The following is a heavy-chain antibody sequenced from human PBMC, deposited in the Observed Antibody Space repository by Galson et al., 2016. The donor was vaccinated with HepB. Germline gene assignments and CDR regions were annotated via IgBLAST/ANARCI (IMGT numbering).Heavy chain of an antibody. J-gene: IGHJ5*02. CDR3: ARASWSEKSWFDP. CDR2: VSTSGAG. CDR1: GFTFSTYD. Sequence: SLRLSCAASGFTFSTYDMHWVRQATGKGLEWVSGVSTSGAGYYAGSVKGRFTISRENAENSVYPQMNSLRAEDTAVYFCARASWSEKSWFDPWGQGTLVTVSS. V-gene: IGHV3-13*01. D-gene: IGHD2-2*01.